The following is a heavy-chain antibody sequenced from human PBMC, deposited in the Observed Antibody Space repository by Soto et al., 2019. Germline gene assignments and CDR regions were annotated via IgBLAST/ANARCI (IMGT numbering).Heavy chain of an antibody. J-gene: IGHJ3*01. V-gene: IGHV3-23*01. Sequence: EAQLLESGGDWAQPGGSLRLSCAASGFTFSSHGMSWVRQAPGKGLEWIAGLSRGGGTTYYADSVKGRFTISRDNSKNYLDLIMKSLKVEDTALYYCAKDGQYRTDGFDVWGQGTMVTVSS. CDR1: GFTFSSHG. D-gene: IGHD6-6*01. CDR2: LSRGGGTT. CDR3: AKDGQYRTDGFDV.